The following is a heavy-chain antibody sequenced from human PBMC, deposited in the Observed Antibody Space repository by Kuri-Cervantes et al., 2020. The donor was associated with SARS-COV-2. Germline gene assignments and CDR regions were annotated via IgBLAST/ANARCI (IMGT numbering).Heavy chain of an antibody. J-gene: IGHJ4*02. CDR3: AKDLGGYVGY. V-gene: IGHV3-30*18. CDR2: ISHDGKNK. Sequence: GESLKISCAASGFNFSRTDMHWVRQAPGKGLEWVAVISHDGKNKKCIASGKGRFTISRDNSQNTLYLQMNSLRAEDTAVYYCAKDLGGYVGYWGQGTLVTVSS. CDR1: GFNFSRTD. D-gene: IGHD3-22*01.